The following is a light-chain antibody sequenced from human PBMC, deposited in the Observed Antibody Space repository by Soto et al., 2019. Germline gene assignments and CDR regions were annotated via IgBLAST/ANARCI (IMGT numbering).Light chain of an antibody. CDR3: SSYTSTSLVV. CDR1: SSDVGGYNY. Sequence: QSALTQPASVSGSPGQSITISCTGTSSDVGGYNYVSWYQQHTGKAPKLMIYDVSNRHSGVSNRFSGSKSGYTASLTISGLQAEDEADYYCSSYTSTSLVVFGGGTKLTVL. J-gene: IGLJ2*01. CDR2: DVS. V-gene: IGLV2-14*01.